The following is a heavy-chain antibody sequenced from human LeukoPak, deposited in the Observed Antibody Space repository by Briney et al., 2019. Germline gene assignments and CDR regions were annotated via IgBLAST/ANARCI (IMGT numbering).Heavy chain of an antibody. CDR3: ARGSSYYYDSSGHGDY. J-gene: IGHJ4*02. CDR1: GFTFSSYS. V-gene: IGHV3-21*01. Sequence: GGSLRLSCAASGFTFSSYSMNWVRQAPGKGLEWVSSISSSSSYIYYADSVKGRFTISRDNAKNSLYLQMNSLRAEDTAVYYCARGSSYYYDSSGHGDYWGQGTLVTVSS. CDR2: ISSSSSYI. D-gene: IGHD3-22*01.